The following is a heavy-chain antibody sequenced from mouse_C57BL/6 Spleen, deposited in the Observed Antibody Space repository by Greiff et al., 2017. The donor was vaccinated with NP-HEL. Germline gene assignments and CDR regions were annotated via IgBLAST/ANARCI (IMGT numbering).Heavy chain of an antibody. CDR1: GYTFTSYL. CDR2: IDPANSYT. D-gene: IGHD1-1*01. CDR3: AYRWIYYGRKLSYAMDY. V-gene: IGHV1-69*01. J-gene: IGHJ4*01. Sequence: QVQRKQNGAELVMPGASVKLSCKASGYTFTSYLMHWVKQRPGQGLEWIGEIDPANSYTNYNQKFKGKATLTVDKSSSTAYMQLRSLTSEDSAVYSCAYRWIYYGRKLSYAMDYWGQGTSVTVSS.